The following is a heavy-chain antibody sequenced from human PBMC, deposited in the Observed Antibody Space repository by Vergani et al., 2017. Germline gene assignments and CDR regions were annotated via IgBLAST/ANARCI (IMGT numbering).Heavy chain of an antibody. Sequence: QAQLGQSDSEVKKPGDSVTLSCKTSGYTFVNHHITWVRQAPGQGLDGMGWISPYNHKTLYWQKVEGRVTMTSDTSSSKVFLELRRLTSDDTAIYYCARSQMATNDFYLWGRGTLVTVSS. CDR2: ISPYNHKT. CDR1: GYTFVNHH. J-gene: IGHJ4*02. V-gene: IGHV1-18*04. D-gene: IGHD5-24*01. CDR3: ARSQMATNDFYL.